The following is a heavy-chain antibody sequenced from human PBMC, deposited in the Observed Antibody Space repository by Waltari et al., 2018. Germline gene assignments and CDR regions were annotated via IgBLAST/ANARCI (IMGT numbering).Heavy chain of an antibody. CDR3: ARGRSMGGSVLRYFDWLFPWFDP. CDR1: GGSFSGYY. J-gene: IGHJ5*02. V-gene: IGHV4-34*01. D-gene: IGHD3-9*01. CDR2: INHSGST. Sequence: QVQLQQWGAGPLKPSETLSLTCAVYGGSFSGYYWSWIRRPPGKGLEWIGEINHSGSTNYNPSLKSRVTISVDTSKNQFSLKLSSVTAADTAVYYCARGRSMGGSVLRYFDWLFPWFDPWGQGTLVTVSS.